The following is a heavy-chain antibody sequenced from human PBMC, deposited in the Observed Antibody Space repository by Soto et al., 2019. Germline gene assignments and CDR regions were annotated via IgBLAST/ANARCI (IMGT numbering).Heavy chain of an antibody. CDR2: ISAYNGNT. CDR1: GLSFTCRC. J-gene: IGHJ3*02. Sequence: GASVEVSWKASGLSFTCRCRWWVRHDPRKGLEWMGWISAYNGNTNYAQKLQGRVTMTTDTSTSTAYMELRSLRSDDTAVYYCARGALRFLEWLLDAFDIWGQGTMVTV. V-gene: IGHV1-18*01. CDR3: ARGALRFLEWLLDAFDI. D-gene: IGHD3-3*01.